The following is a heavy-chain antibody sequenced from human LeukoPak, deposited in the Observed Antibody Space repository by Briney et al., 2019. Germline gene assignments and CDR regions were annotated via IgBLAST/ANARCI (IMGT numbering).Heavy chain of an antibody. CDR1: GFTFTGYY. CDR2: INPNSGGT. D-gene: IGHD3-22*01. V-gene: IGHV1-2*02. J-gene: IGHJ3*02. Sequence: GASVKVSCKASGFTFTGYYLHWVRQAPGQGLEWMGWINPNSGGTNYAQKFQGRVTMTRDTSISTAYMELSRLRSDDTAVYYCARGFGYYYDSSAPDAFDIWGQGTMVTVSS. CDR3: ARGFGYYYDSSAPDAFDI.